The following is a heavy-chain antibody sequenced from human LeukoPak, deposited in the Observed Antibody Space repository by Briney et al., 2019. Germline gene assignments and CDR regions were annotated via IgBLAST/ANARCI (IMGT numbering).Heavy chain of an antibody. Sequence: SETLSLTCTVSGGSISSHYWSWIRQPAGKGLEWIGRIYSGGSTNYNPSLKSRVTMSVDSSNNQFSLKLSSVTAADTAVFYCARENTGSYREFDYWGQGTLVTVSS. CDR1: GGSISSHY. CDR2: IYSGGST. D-gene: IGHD1-26*01. V-gene: IGHV4-4*07. J-gene: IGHJ4*02. CDR3: ARENTGSYREFDY.